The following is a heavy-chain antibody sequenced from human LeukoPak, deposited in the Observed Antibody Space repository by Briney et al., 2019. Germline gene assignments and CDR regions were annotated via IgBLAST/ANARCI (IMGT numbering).Heavy chain of an antibody. CDR2: INPNSGGT. J-gene: IGHJ6*02. CDR3: ARDPQGSYGDYGMDV. V-gene: IGHV1-2*02. Sequence: ASVKVSCNTSGYTFTGYYMHWVRQAPGQGLEWMGWINPNSGGTNYAQRFQGRVTMTRDTSISTAYMELSRLRSGDTAVYYCARDPQGSYGDYGMDVWGQGTTVTVSS. D-gene: IGHD4-17*01. CDR1: GYTFTGYY.